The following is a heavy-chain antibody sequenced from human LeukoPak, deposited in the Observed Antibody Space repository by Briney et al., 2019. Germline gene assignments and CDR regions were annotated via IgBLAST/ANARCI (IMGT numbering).Heavy chain of an antibody. D-gene: IGHD3-22*01. J-gene: IGHJ2*01. CDR1: GYTFTSYD. Sequence: ASVKVSCKASGYTFTSYDINWVRQATGQGLEWMGWVNPNSGNTGYAQEFQGRVTMTRDTSIGTAYMELTNLRSEDTAVYYCARGRRGSSGPWSWYLDLWGRGTLVTASS. V-gene: IGHV1-8*01. CDR3: ARGRRGSSGPWSWYLDL. CDR2: VNPNSGNT.